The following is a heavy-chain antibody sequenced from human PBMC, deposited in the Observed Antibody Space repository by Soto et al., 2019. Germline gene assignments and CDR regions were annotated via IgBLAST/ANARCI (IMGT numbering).Heavy chain of an antibody. CDR3: ATDFVRFGPRGAAAGTWDAFDI. CDR2: FDPEDGET. Sequence: GASVKVSCKVSGYTLTELSMHWVRQAPGKGLEWMGGFDPEDGETIYAQKFQGRVTMTEDTSTDTAYMELSSLRSEDTAVFYCATDFVRFGPRGAAAGTWDAFDIWGQGTMVTVSS. D-gene: IGHD6-13*01. CDR1: GYTLTELS. J-gene: IGHJ3*02. V-gene: IGHV1-24*01.